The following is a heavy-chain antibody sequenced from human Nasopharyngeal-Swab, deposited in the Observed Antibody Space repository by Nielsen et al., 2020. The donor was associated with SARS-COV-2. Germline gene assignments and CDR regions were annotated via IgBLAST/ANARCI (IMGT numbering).Heavy chain of an antibody. Sequence: SLKISCAASGFTYDDYAMHWVRQAPGKGLEWVSGITWNGGAAYSDSVKGRFTISRDNARNSLYLQMNSLRADDTALYYCTKGTDDYSNPSFDNWGQGTMVTVPS. CDR1: GFTYDDYA. V-gene: IGHV3-9*01. CDR2: ITWNGGA. J-gene: IGHJ4*02. CDR3: TKGTDDYSNPSFDN. D-gene: IGHD4-11*01.